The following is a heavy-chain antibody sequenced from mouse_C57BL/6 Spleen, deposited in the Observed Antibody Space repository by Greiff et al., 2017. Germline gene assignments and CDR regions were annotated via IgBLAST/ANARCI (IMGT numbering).Heavy chain of an antibody. CDR2: IYPGDGDT. CDR1: GYAFSSYW. J-gene: IGHJ4*01. D-gene: IGHD2-3*01. Sequence: VQLVESGAELVKPGASVKISCKASGYAFSSYWMNWVKQRPGKGLEWIGQIYPGDGDTNYNGKLKGKATLTADKSSSTAYMQLSSLTSEDSAVYFCSIYDGYYSAMDYWGQGTSVTVSS. V-gene: IGHV1-80*01. CDR3: SIYDGYYSAMDY.